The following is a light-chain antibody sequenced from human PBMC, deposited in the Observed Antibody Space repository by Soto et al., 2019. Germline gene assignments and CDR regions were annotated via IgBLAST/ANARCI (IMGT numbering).Light chain of an antibody. V-gene: IGKV1-5*01. CDR3: QQYKSYLT. CDR2: DAS. Sequence: DIQMTQSPSTLSASVGDRVTITCRASPSISSGLAWYQQKPGKAPKLLIYDASSLESGVPSRFSGSGSGTEFPLPISSLQPEDCATYYGQQYKSYLTFGPGTQVDIK. J-gene: IGKJ3*01. CDR1: PSISSG.